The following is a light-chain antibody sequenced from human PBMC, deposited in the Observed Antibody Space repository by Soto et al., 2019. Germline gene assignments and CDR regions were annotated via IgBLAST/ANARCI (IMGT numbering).Light chain of an antibody. V-gene: IGLV2-14*01. CDR2: DVS. CDR1: SSDVGGYNY. CDR3: SSYTSSSVV. Sequence: QSVLTQPASVSGSPGQSITISCTGTSSDVGGYNYVSWYQQHPGKAPKLMIYDVSNRPSGVSNRFSGSKSGNTASLTISGLQAEDEADYYCSSYTSSSVVFGGGTQRPS. J-gene: IGLJ2*01.